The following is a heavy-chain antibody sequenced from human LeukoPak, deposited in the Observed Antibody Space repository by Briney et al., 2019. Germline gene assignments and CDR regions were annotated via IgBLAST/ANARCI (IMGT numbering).Heavy chain of an antibody. CDR2: IYTSGST. J-gene: IGHJ6*03. CDR1: GGSISSGSYY. V-gene: IGHV4-61*02. Sequence: SETLSLTCTVSGGSISSGSYYWSWIRQPAGKGLEWIGRIYTSGSTNYNPSLKSRVTISVDTSKNQFSLKLSSVTAADTAVYYCARDHRDYYYDYYMDVWGKGTTVTVSS. CDR3: ARDHRDYYYDYYMDV.